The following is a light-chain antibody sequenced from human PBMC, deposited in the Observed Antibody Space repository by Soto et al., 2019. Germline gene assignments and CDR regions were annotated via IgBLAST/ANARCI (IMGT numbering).Light chain of an antibody. Sequence: EIVLTQSPGTLSLSPGERATLSCRASQSVSSSYLAWYQQKPGQAPRLLIYGASSRATGIPDRFSGSGSGTDCSLTISRLEPEDFAVYYGQHYCSSPWTVGQETKVEVK. CDR3: QHYCSSPWT. CDR2: GAS. V-gene: IGKV3-20*01. CDR1: QSVSSSY. J-gene: IGKJ1*01.